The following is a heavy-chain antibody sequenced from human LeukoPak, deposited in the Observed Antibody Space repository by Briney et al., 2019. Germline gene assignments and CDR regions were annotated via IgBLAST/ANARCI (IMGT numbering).Heavy chain of an antibody. Sequence: GESLKISYKGSGYSFTTYWIGWVRQMPGKGLEWMGIIYPGDSDTRYSPSFQGQVAISADKSISTAYLQWSSLKASDTAMYYCARHPNYYDSSGYYRGDYFDYWGQGTLVTVSS. J-gene: IGHJ4*02. CDR1: GYSFTTYW. V-gene: IGHV5-51*01. CDR3: ARHPNYYDSSGYYRGDYFDY. D-gene: IGHD3-22*01. CDR2: IYPGDSDT.